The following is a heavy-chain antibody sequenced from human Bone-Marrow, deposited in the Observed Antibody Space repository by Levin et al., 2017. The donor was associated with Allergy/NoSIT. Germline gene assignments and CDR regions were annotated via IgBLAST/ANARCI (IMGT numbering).Heavy chain of an antibody. D-gene: IGHD2-21*01. V-gene: IGHV4-39*01. J-gene: IGHJ4*02. CDR1: GGSISGSTYY. CDR2: IYYDGST. CDR3: ASRTYRD. Sequence: SCTVSGGSISGSTYYWGWIRQPPGKGLEWIGSIYYDGSTYYNPSLKSRITLSVDTSRNQFSLKVRSVTAAATAVYYCASRTYRDWGQGTLVTVSS.